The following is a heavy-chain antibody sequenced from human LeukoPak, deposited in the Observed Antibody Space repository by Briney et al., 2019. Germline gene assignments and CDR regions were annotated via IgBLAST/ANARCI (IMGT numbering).Heavy chain of an antibody. CDR1: GGSFSGYY. Sequence: SETLSLTCDVSGGSFSGYYWTWIRQPPGKGLEWIGEINHSGSTNYNPSLKSRVTISVDTSKNQFSLKLSSVTAADTAVYYCARGAAVANFDYWGQGTLVTVSS. D-gene: IGHD6-19*01. CDR2: INHSGST. V-gene: IGHV4-34*01. J-gene: IGHJ4*02. CDR3: ARGAAVANFDY.